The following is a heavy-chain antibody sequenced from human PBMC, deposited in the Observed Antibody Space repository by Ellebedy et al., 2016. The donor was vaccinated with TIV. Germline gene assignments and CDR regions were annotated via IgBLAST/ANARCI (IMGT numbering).Heavy chain of an antibody. J-gene: IGHJ6*02. CDR2: MYTSGST. CDR3: ARETYWMDV. V-gene: IGHV4-4*07. Sequence: SETLSLXCTVSGASISDFYGSWIRQAAGKGLEWIGRMYTSGSTDFNPSLRSRVTMSMDTSKSQFSLKLSSVTAADTAVYYCARETYWMDVWGQGTTVTVSS. CDR1: GASISDFY.